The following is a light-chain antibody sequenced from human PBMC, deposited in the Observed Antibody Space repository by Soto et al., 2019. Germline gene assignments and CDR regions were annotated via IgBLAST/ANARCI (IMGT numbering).Light chain of an antibody. Sequence: EVMMTQSHAPVSVSPWETATLSCRASQSLTSYLAWYQQKPDQAPRLLIYGISTRATDIPARFSGSGSGTEFTLTISSLQSEDFAVYYFQQYNNWPLTFGGGTKVDIK. CDR3: QQYNNWPLT. V-gene: IGKV3-15*01. J-gene: IGKJ4*01. CDR1: QSLTSY. CDR2: GIS.